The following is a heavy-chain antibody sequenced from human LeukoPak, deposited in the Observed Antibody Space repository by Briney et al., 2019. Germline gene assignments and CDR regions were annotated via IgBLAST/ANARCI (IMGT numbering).Heavy chain of an antibody. D-gene: IGHD5-12*01. CDR1: GFTFSSYG. CDR3: AKATYSGYDSVGYYFDY. CDR2: ISGSGGST. J-gene: IGHJ4*02. V-gene: IGHV3-23*01. Sequence: GGTLRLSCAASGFTFSSYGMSWVRQAPGKGLEWVSAISGSGGSTYYADSVKGRFTISRDNSKNTLYLQMNSLRAEDTAVYYCAKATYSGYDSVGYYFDYWGQGTLVTVSS.